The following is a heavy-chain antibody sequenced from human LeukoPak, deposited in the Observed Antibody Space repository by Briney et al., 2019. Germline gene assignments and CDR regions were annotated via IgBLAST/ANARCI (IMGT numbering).Heavy chain of an antibody. Sequence: HGESLRISCQGSGYIFTHYWITWVRQMPGKGLEWMVRIDPYDSYTNYSPSFQGHVTVSADKSLSPVYLQWSSLKASDTAVYYCARYYSDSSGHYPYFDSWGQGTLVTVSS. CDR1: GYIFTHYW. V-gene: IGHV5-10-1*01. J-gene: IGHJ4*02. CDR2: IDPYDSYT. D-gene: IGHD3-22*01. CDR3: ARYYSDSSGHYPYFDS.